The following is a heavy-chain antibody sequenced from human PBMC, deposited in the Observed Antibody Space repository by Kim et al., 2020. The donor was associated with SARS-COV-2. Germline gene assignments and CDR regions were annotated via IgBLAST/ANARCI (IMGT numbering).Heavy chain of an antibody. J-gene: IGHJ5*02. Sequence: GGSLRLSCAASGFTFSSYSMNWVRQAPGKGLEWVSSISSSSSYIYYADSVKGRFTISRDNAKNSLYLQMNSLRAEDTAVYYCARVHTVTTFWFDPWGQGTLVTVSS. D-gene: IGHD4-17*01. CDR2: ISSSSSYI. CDR3: ARVHTVTTFWFDP. CDR1: GFTFSSYS. V-gene: IGHV3-21*01.